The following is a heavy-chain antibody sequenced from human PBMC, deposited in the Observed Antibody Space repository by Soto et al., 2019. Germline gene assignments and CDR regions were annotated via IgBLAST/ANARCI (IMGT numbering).Heavy chain of an antibody. CDR2: INPNSGGT. Sequence: QVQLVQSGAEVKKPGASVKVSCKASGYTFTGYYMHWVRQAPGQGLEWMGWINPNSGGTNYAQKWQGRVTMARDTSISTAYMELSRLRSDETAVYYCARDGARYCSSTRCYSGGWFDPWGQGTLVTVSS. CDR3: ARDGARYCSSTRCYSGGWFDP. CDR1: GYTFTGYY. V-gene: IGHV1-2*02. J-gene: IGHJ5*02. D-gene: IGHD2-2*01.